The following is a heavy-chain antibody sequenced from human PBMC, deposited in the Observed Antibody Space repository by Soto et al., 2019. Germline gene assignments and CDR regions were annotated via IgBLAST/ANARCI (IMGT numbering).Heavy chain of an antibody. D-gene: IGHD6-13*01. J-gene: IGHJ5*02. Sequence: GASVKVSCKASGYTFTSYGISWVRQAPGQGLEWMGWISAYNGNTNYAQKLQGRVTMTTDTSTSTAYMELRSLRSDDTAVYYCARDRSSSWSPGGWFDPWGQGTLVTVSS. CDR3: ARDRSSSWSPGGWFDP. V-gene: IGHV1-18*04. CDR1: GYTFTSYG. CDR2: ISAYNGNT.